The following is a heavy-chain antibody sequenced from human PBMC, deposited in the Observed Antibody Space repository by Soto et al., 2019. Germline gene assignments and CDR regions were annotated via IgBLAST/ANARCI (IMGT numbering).Heavy chain of an antibody. J-gene: IGHJ6*02. CDR2: VYRTGAT. Sequence: QVQLQESGSGLVETFQTLSLTCTVSGDSIGSGGFPWTWIRQSTGKGLEWIGYVYRTGATSDNPSLEGRASISVDTSRNQFSLKLKSVTPADTAVYFCARDSYAMSSFALDVWGRGTAVTVSS. V-gene: IGHV4-30-2*06. CDR3: ARDSYAMSSFALDV. D-gene: IGHD2-2*01. CDR1: GDSIGSGGFP.